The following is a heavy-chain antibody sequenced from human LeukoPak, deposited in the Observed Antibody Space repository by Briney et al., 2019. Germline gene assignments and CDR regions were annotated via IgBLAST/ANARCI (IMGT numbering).Heavy chain of an antibody. CDR1: GFTFSSYW. V-gene: IGHV3-7*03. J-gene: IGHJ1*01. CDR2: TNKDGSEK. D-gene: IGHD2-2*01. CDR3: AKGSSTSCYGYFQH. Sequence: GGSLRLSCAASGFTFSSYWMGWVRQAPGKGLEWVANTNKDGSEKYYVDSVKGRFTISRDNAKNSLYLQMNSLRAEDMALYYCAKGSSTSCYGYFQHWGQGTLVTVSS.